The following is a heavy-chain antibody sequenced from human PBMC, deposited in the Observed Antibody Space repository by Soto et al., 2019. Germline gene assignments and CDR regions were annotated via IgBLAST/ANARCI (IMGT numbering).Heavy chain of an antibody. CDR2: IYYSGST. J-gene: IGHJ6*02. CDR3: ARLYDSSGYYPNPLYGMDV. D-gene: IGHD3-22*01. CDR1: GGSISSSSYY. Sequence: SETLSLTCTVSGGSISSSSYYWGWIRQPPGKGLEWIGSIYYSGSTYYNPSLKSRVTISVDTSKNQFSLKLSSVTAADTAVYYCARLYDSSGYYPNPLYGMDVWGQGTTVTVSS. V-gene: IGHV4-39*01.